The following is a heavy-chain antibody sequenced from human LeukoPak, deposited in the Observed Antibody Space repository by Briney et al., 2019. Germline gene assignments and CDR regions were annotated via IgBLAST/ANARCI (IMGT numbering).Heavy chain of an antibody. Sequence: SETLSLTCAVYGGFFSGYYWSWIRQPPGKGLEWIGEINHSGSTNYNPSLKSRVTISVDTSKNQFSLKLSSVTAADTAVYYCARGQPGPPGEYYYYGMDVWGKGTTVTVSS. J-gene: IGHJ6*04. CDR1: GGFFSGYY. CDR2: INHSGST. V-gene: IGHV4-34*01. CDR3: ARGQPGPPGEYYYYGMDV. D-gene: IGHD3-10*01.